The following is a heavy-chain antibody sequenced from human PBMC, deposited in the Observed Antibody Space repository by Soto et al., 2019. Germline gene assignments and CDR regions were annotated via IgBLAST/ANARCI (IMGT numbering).Heavy chain of an antibody. J-gene: IGHJ6*02. CDR1: GYTVTSYD. D-gene: IGHD6-19*01. CDR2: MNPNSGNT. Sequence: GASVKVSCKASGYTVTSYDINCVRQATGQVLEWMGWMNPNSGNTGYAQKFQGRVTMTRNTSISTAYMELSSLRSEDTAVYYCARGEAVAAYYYYYGMDVWGQGTTVTVSS. CDR3: ARGEAVAAYYYYYGMDV. V-gene: IGHV1-8*01.